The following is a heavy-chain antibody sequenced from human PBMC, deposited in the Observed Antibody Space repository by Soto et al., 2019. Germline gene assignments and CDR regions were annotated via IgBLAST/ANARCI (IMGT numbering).Heavy chain of an antibody. Sequence: LRLSCAASGFTFSDYYMSWIRQAPGKGLEWVSYISSSGSTIYYADSVKGRFTISRDNAKNSLYLQMNSLRAEDTAVYYCARATYYDFWSGYHYYYGMDVWGQGTTVTVSS. CDR2: ISSSGSTI. D-gene: IGHD3-3*01. CDR3: ARATYYDFWSGYHYYYGMDV. V-gene: IGHV3-11*01. J-gene: IGHJ6*02. CDR1: GFTFSDYY.